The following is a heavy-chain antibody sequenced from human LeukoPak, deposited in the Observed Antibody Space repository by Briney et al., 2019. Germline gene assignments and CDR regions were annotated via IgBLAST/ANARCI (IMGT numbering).Heavy chain of an antibody. J-gene: IGHJ3*02. Sequence: PGGSLRLSCAASGFTFSSHSMNWVRQAPGKGLEWVSSISSSSSYIYYADSVKGRFTISRDNAKNSLYLQMNSLRAEDTAVYYCARDAGNDAFDIWGQGTMVTVSS. V-gene: IGHV3-21*01. CDR1: GFTFSSHS. D-gene: IGHD6-13*01. CDR3: ARDAGNDAFDI. CDR2: ISSSSSYI.